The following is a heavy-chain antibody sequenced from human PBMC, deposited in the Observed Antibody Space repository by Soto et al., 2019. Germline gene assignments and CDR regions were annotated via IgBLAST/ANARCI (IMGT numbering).Heavy chain of an antibody. CDR3: ARGVCTGSCYFWWFAP. J-gene: IGHJ5*02. V-gene: IGHV4-59*12. CDR1: GGTISSWY. D-gene: IGHD2-15*01. Sequence: SETLSLTCTVSGGTISSWYWSWIRQPPGKGLEWIGYIYYSGSTYYNPSLKSRVTISVDRSKNQFSLKLSSVTAADTAVYYCARGVCTGSCYFWWFAPWGQGTLVTVSS. CDR2: IYYSGST.